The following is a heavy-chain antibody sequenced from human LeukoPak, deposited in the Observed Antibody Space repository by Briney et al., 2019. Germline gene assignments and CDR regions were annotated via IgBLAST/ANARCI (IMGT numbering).Heavy chain of an antibody. V-gene: IGHV3-73*01. CDR1: GFTFSGSA. CDR2: IRSKANSYAT. CDR3: TRPGATMVRGVIRDRYYGMDV. Sequence: GGSLRLSCAASGFTFSGSAMHWVRQASGKGLEWVGRIRSKANSYATAYAASVKGRFTISRDDSKNTAYLQMNSLKTEDTAVYYCTRPGATMVRGVIRDRYYGMDVWGQGTTVTVSS. J-gene: IGHJ6*02. D-gene: IGHD3-10*01.